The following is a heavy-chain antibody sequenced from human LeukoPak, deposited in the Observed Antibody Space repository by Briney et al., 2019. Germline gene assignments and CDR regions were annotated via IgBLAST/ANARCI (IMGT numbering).Heavy chain of an antibody. CDR1: GFTFSRRT. Sequence: GGSLRLSCAASGFTFSRRTMNWVRQAPGKGLEWLSSIGSSSRDKYYADSVKGRFTISRDNGEYSLYLQMNSLRVEDTAVYYSVGGDQREDWVQGTVDTVSS. CDR3: VGGDQRED. V-gene: IGHV3-21*06. CDR2: IGSSSRDK. J-gene: IGHJ4*02.